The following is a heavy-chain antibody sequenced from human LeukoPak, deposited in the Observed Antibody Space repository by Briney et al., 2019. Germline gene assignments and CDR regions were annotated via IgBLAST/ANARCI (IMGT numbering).Heavy chain of an antibody. Sequence: EASVKVSCKASGYTFTYYYMHWVRQAPGQGLEWMGWINPNSGGTNYAQKFQGRVTMTRDTSISTAYMELSRLRSDDTAVYYCAREEVVPAAQYPSLFDPWGQGTLVTVSS. D-gene: IGHD2-2*01. J-gene: IGHJ5*02. CDR2: INPNSGGT. CDR3: AREEVVPAAQYPSLFDP. V-gene: IGHV1-2*02. CDR1: GYTFTYYY.